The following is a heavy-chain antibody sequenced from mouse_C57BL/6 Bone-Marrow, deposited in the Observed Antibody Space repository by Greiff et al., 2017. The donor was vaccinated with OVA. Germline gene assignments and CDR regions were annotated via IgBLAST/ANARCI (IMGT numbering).Heavy chain of an antibody. V-gene: IGHV1-87*01. CDR2: GQGLEWIG. J-gene: IGHJ3*01. CDR1: YTFSRRVH. CDR3: SEDSAVYYCACYDYESSFAY. Sequence: VQLQQSGPELARPWASVKISCQAFYTFSRRVHFAIRDTNSWLQWVKQRPGQGLEWIGAIYPGNGDTSYNQKFKCTATLTADKSSRTAYMQLSSLTSEDSAVYYCACYDYESSFAYWGQGTLVTVSA. D-gene: IGHD2-4*01.